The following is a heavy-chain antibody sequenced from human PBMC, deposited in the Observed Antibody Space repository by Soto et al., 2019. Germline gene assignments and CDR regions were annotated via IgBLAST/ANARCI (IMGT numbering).Heavy chain of an antibody. Sequence: PGESLKISCKGSGYSFTSYWIGWVRQMPGKGLEWMGIIYPGDSDTRYSPSFQGQVTISADKSISTAYLQWSSLKASDTAMYYCARHNRVSYYYGSVSYNQYYYYGMDVWGQGTTVTVSS. CDR3: ARHNRVSYYYGSVSYNQYYYYGMDV. D-gene: IGHD3-10*01. CDR1: GYSFTSYW. V-gene: IGHV5-51*01. J-gene: IGHJ6*01. CDR2: IYPGDSDT.